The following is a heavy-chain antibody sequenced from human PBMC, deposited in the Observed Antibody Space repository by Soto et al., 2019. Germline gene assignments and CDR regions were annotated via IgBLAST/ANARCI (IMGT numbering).Heavy chain of an antibody. V-gene: IGHV3-7*03. J-gene: IGHJ3*02. Sequence: EVQLVESGGGLVQPGGSLRLSCVAPGFIISSYWMSWVRQAPGKGLEWVADIKQDGSQKYYADSAKGRFTISRDNAKNSLYLQMSSLRVEDTAVYYCARDGAALDIWGQGTMVTVSS. CDR1: GFIISSYW. D-gene: IGHD3-16*01. CDR3: ARDGAALDI. CDR2: IKQDGSQK.